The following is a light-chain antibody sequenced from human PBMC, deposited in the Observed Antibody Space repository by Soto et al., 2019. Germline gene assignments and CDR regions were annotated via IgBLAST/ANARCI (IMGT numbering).Light chain of an antibody. CDR3: SSYAGSNNFV. V-gene: IGLV2-8*01. Sequence: QSVLTQPPSASGSPGQSVTISCTGTSSDVGGYNSVSWYQQHPGKAPKLMIYEVSKRPSGVPDRFSGSKSDNTASLTVSGLQAEAEADYYCSSYAGSNNFVFGTGTKLTVL. CDR1: SSDVGGYNS. CDR2: EVS. J-gene: IGLJ1*01.